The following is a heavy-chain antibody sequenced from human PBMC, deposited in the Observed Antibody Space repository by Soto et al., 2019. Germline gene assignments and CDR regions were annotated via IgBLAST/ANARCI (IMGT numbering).Heavy chain of an antibody. CDR3: VRGQVGVSSCCYYVGGGDY. CDR2: IIPIFGTA. V-gene: IGHV1-69*06. CDR1: GGTFSSYA. Sequence: EQLVQSGAEVKKPGSSVKVSCKASGGTFSSYAISWVRQAPGQGLEWMGGIIPIFGTANYAQRFQGRVTITADKSTSKAYMELSSLRSEDRAVYCIVRGQVGVSSCCYYVGGGDYWGQGTLVTVSS. J-gene: IGHJ4*02. D-gene: IGHD3-22*01.